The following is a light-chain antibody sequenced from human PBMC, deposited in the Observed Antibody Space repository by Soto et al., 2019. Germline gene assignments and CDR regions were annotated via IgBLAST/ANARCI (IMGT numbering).Light chain of an antibody. J-gene: IGLJ7*01. CDR1: SSNIGSNT. V-gene: IGLV1-44*01. CDR3: AAWDDSLNGAV. CDR2: SNN. Sequence: QSVLTQPPSASGTPGQRVTMSCSGSSSNIGSNTVNWYQQLPGTAPKLLIYSNNQRPSGVPDRFSGSKSGTSASLAISGLQSEDESDDDCAAWDDSLNGAVFGGGTQLTVL.